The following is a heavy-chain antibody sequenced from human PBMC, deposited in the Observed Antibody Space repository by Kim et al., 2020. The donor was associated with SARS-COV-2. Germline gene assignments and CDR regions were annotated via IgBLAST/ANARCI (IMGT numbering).Heavy chain of an antibody. CDR1: GGSFSGYY. Sequence: SETLSLTCAVYGGSFSGYYWSWIRQPPGKGLEWIGEINHSGSTNYNPSLKSRVTISVDTSKNQFSLKLSSVTAADTAVYYCAGQAPPIAVVHQRRARYF. J-gene: IGHJ2*01. D-gene: IGHD6-19*01. CDR3: AGQAPPIAVVHQRRARYF. V-gene: IGHV4-34*01. CDR2: INHSGST.